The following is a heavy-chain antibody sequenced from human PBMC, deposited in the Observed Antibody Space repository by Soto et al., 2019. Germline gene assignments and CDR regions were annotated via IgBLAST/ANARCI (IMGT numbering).Heavy chain of an antibody. D-gene: IGHD5-18*01. CDR3: ARSRAYSYCHFDY. CDR1: GVIIYNYN. Sequence: GRSRRLSCAASGVIIYNYNMNCFRQAPGKGLEWISYISSSSGTIYYADSVKGRFTISRDNAEKSLYLQMSSLRDEDTAVYHCARSRAYSYCHFDYWGQGTLVTVSS. V-gene: IGHV3-48*02. J-gene: IGHJ4*02. CDR2: ISSSSGTI.